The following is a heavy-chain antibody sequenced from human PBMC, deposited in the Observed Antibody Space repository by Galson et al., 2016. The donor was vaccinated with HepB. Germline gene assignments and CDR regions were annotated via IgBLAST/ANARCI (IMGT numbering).Heavy chain of an antibody. Sequence: SLRLSCAASGFTFSSYAMSWVRQAPGKGLEWVSGISGSGGSTNYGDSVRGRFTISRDNSKNTLYLQMNSLRAEDTAVYYCANGGGDSYATRVDYWGRGTLVTVSS. CDR2: ISGSGGST. V-gene: IGHV3-23*01. D-gene: IGHD5-18*01. CDR1: GFTFSSYA. CDR3: ANGGGDSYATRVDY. J-gene: IGHJ2*01.